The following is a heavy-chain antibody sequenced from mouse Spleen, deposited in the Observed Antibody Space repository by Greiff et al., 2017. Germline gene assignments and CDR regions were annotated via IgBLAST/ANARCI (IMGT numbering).Heavy chain of an antibody. CDR1: GYTFTSYW. J-gene: IGHJ1*01. V-gene: IGHV1-53*01. D-gene: IGHD4-1*01. CDR2: INPSNGGT. Sequence: QVQLQQPGTELVKPGASVKLSCKASGYTFTSYWMHWVKQRPGQSLEWIGNINPSNGGTNYNEKFKSKATLTVDKSSSTAYMQLSSLTSEDSAVYYCARSRNWDWYFDVWGAGTTVTVSS. CDR3: ARSRNWDWYFDV.